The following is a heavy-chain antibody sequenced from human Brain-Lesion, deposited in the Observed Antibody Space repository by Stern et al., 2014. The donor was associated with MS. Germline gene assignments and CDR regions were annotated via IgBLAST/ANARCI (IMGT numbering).Heavy chain of an antibody. D-gene: IGHD5-18*01. V-gene: IGHV4-61*02. CDR1: GGSISSGSDY. Sequence: VQLVESGPGLVKPSQTLSLTCTVSGGSISSGSDYWSWIRQPVGKGLEWIGRIHARGSAFYTPSLKSRVTISTDTSMNHFSLELNSATAADTAIYYCASGYRIFDYWGQGILVTVSS. CDR3: ASGYRIFDY. CDR2: IHARGSA. J-gene: IGHJ4*02.